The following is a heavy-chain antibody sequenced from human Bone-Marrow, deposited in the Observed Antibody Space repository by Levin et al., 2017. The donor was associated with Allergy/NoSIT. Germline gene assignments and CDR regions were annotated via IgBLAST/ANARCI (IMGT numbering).Heavy chain of an antibody. CDR1: GFVFSDYY. J-gene: IGHJ4*02. CDR2: ISKDSYRK. V-gene: IGHV3-11*01. D-gene: IGHD3-16*01. CDR3: ARDGGLIDY. Sequence: SCAASGFVFSDYYMSWVRQAPGKGLEWVAYISKDSYRKYYADSVRGRFTISRDNSENSLYLQMSSLTAADTAVYYCARDGGLIDYWGQGTLVTVSS.